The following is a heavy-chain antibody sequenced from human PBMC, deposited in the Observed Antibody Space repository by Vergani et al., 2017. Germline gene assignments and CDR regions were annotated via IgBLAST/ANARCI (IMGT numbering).Heavy chain of an antibody. V-gene: IGHV3-66*02. Sequence: EVQLLESGGGLVQPGGSLRLSCAASGFTFSSYAMSWVRQAPGKGLEWVSVIYSGGSTYYADSVKGRFTISRDNSNKTLYLQMNRLGAEDTAVYYCARDYYDILTDYTDAFDVGGQGTMVTVSS. J-gene: IGHJ3*01. CDR2: IYSGGST. D-gene: IGHD3-9*01. CDR3: ARDYYDILTDYTDAFDV. CDR1: GFTFSSYA.